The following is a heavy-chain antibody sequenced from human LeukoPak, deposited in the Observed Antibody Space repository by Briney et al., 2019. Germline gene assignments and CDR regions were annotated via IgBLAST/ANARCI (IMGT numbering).Heavy chain of an antibody. CDR3: ARFSSSWSGGY. CDR2: ISSSSSTI. J-gene: IGHJ4*02. V-gene: IGHV3-48*01. CDR1: GFTFSSYS. D-gene: IGHD6-13*01. Sequence: GGSLRLSCAASGFTFSSYSMNWVRQAPGKGLEWVSYISSSSSTIYYADSVKGRFTISRDNAKNSLYLQMNSLGAEDTAVYYCARFSSSWSGGYWGQGTLVTVSS.